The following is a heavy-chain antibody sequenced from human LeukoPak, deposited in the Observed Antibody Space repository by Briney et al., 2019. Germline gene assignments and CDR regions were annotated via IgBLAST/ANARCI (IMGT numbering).Heavy chain of an antibody. D-gene: IGHD1-26*01. CDR2: IWYDGSNK. Sequence: GGSLRLSCAASGFTFSSYGMHWVRQAPGKGLEWVAVIWYDGSNKYYADSVKGRFTISRDNSKNTLYLQMNSLRAEDTAVYYCAKSSGSYYDYLDYWGQGTLVTVSS. CDR3: AKSSGSYYDYLDY. J-gene: IGHJ4*02. CDR1: GFTFSSYG. V-gene: IGHV3-33*06.